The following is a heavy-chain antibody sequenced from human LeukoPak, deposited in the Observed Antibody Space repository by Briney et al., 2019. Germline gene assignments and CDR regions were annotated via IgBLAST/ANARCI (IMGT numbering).Heavy chain of an antibody. CDR1: GGSISSSSYY. Sequence: SETLSLTCTVSGGSISSSSYYWGWIRQPPGKGLEWIGSIHYSGSTYYNPSLKSRVTISVDTSKNQFSLKLSSVTAADTAVYYCAREVWGPEFWGQGTLVTVSS. D-gene: IGHD1-14*01. J-gene: IGHJ4*02. V-gene: IGHV4-39*07. CDR2: IHYSGST. CDR3: AREVWGPEF.